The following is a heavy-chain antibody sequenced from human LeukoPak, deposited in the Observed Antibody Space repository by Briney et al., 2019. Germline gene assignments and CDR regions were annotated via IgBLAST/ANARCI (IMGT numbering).Heavy chain of an antibody. J-gene: IGHJ4*02. CDR2: ISGSGGST. V-gene: IGHV3-23*01. D-gene: IGHD2-15*01. CDR1: GFTFSSYA. CDR3: ANHRVICSGGSCYSEPVFDY. Sequence: GGSLRLSCAASGFTFSSYAMSWVRQAPGKGLEWVSAISGSGGSTYYADSVKGRFTISRDNSKNTLYLQMNSLRAEDTAIYYCANHRVICSGGSCYSEPVFDYWGQGTLVTVSS.